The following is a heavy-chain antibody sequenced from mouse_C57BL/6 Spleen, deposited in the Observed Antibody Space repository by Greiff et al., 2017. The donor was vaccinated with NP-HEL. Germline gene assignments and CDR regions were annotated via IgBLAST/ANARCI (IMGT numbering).Heavy chain of an antibody. D-gene: IGHD2-2*01. CDR3: TRAGYDGGADFDY. Sequence: VQLQQSGAELARPGASVKLSCKASGYTFTSYGISWVKQRTGQGLEWFGEIYPRSGNTYYNEKFKGKATLTADKSSSTAYMELRSLTSEDSAVYFCTRAGYDGGADFDYWGQGTTLTVSS. CDR2: IYPRSGNT. V-gene: IGHV1-81*01. CDR1: GYTFTSYG. J-gene: IGHJ2*01.